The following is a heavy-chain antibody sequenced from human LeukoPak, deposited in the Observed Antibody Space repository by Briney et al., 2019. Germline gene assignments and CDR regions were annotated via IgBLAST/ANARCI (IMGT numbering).Heavy chain of an antibody. CDR2: IFYNGNT. CDR3: ARGGYYYLDV. V-gene: IGHV4-59*01. Sequence: PSETLSLTCTVSDGSMSPYYWSWLRQSPGKGLEWIAYIFYNGNTKYNPSLWSRVTISIDTSRNQVFLNLNSVTAADTAVYYCARGGYYYLDVWGKGTTVTVSS. CDR1: DGSMSPYY. J-gene: IGHJ6*03.